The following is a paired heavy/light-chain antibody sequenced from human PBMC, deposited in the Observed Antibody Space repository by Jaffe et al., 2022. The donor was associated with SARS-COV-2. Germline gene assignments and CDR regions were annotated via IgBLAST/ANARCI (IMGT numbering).Light chain of an antibody. V-gene: IGKV3-15*01. J-gene: IGKJ2*01. CDR2: GAS. CDR3: QQYNSWPPYT. CDR1: QSVSSN. Sequence: EIVMTQSPATLSVSPGERATLSCRASQSVSSNLAWYQQKPGQAPRLLMYGASTRATGIPARFSGSGSGTEFTLTISSLQSEDFAVYYCQQYNSWPPYTFGQGTKLEIK.
Heavy chain of an antibody. CDR3: AKGAALGSGSYSSWLDN. D-gene: IGHD1-26*01. CDR1: GLTFRSSG. V-gene: IGHV3-21*01. Sequence: EVQLVESGGGLVKPGGSLRLSCAASGLTFRSSGMNWVRQAPGKGLEWVSFISSGSHYIYYADSVKGRFTISRDNAKNSLYLQMNSLRADDTAVYYCAKGAALGSGSYSSWLDNWGQGTLVTVSS. J-gene: IGHJ5*02. CDR2: ISSGSHYI.